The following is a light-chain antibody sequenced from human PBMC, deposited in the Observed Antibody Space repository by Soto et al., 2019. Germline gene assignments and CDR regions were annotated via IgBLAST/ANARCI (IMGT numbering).Light chain of an antibody. J-gene: IGKJ4*01. Sequence: IQMTQSPSSVSASIGDTVTITCRASQDISTLLAWYQQKPGKAPKLLIYGASTLESGVPSRFSGRGSGTDFTLTISSMQPEDFANYFCQQADSLPLTFGGGTKLDIK. CDR1: QDISTL. CDR2: GAS. CDR3: QQADSLPLT. V-gene: IGKV1D-12*01.